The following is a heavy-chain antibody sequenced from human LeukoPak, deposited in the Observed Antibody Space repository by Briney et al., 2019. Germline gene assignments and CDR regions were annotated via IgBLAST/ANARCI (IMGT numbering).Heavy chain of an antibody. CDR1: GYSFTSYW. D-gene: IGHD2-2*01. CDR2: VYPGDTDT. Sequence: PGESLKISCRGSGYSFTSYWIGCVRQMPGKGLEWMGIVYPGDTDTRYSPSFQGQVTISADKSISTAYLQWTSLKASDTAMYYCARRCSSTSCYSTVTTRALDIWGQGTMVTVSS. J-gene: IGHJ3*02. CDR3: ARRCSSTSCYSTVTTRALDI. V-gene: IGHV5-51*01.